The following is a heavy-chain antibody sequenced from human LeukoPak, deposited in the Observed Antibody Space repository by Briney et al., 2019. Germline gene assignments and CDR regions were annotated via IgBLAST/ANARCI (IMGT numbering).Heavy chain of an antibody. Sequence: GGSLRLSCAASGFTFSSYAMTWVRLAPGKGLEWVSAISGSGGNTYYADSVKGRFTISRDNSKNMLYLQMNSLRAEDTAVYFCANLGYSESSWNAFHIWGQGTMVTVSS. CDR3: ANLGYSESSWNAFHI. V-gene: IGHV3-23*01. D-gene: IGHD1-26*01. CDR1: GFTFSSYA. CDR2: ISGSGGNT. J-gene: IGHJ3*02.